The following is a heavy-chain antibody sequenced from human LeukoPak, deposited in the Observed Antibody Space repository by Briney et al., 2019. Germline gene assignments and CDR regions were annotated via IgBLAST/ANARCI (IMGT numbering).Heavy chain of an antibody. Sequence: GGSLRLSCAASGFTFSSYEMNWVRQAPGKGLEWVSYISRSGDTIYFADSVKGRFTISRDNAKNSLYLQMSSLRAEDTAVYYCARDYASDYWGQGTLVTVSS. CDR2: ISRSGDTI. CDR3: ARDYASDY. CDR1: GFTFSSYE. J-gene: IGHJ4*02. V-gene: IGHV3-48*03. D-gene: IGHD3-10*01.